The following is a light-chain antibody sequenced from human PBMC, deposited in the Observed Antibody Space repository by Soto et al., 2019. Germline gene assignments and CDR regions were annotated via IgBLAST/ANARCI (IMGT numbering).Light chain of an antibody. CDR1: QSVSSY. J-gene: IGKJ4*01. CDR2: GAS. Sequence: IVLTQSPSTLSLSPGERATLSCRASQSVSSYLAWYQQKPGQAPRLLIYGASTRATGVPARFSGSGSGTDFTLTISSLQSEDFAVYYCQDYNSWPPFTFGGGTKVDIK. CDR3: QDYNSWPPFT. V-gene: IGKV3-15*01.